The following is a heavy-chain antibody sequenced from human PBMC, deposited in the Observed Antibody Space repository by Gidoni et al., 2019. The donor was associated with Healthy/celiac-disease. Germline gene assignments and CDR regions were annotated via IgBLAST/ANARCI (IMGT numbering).Heavy chain of an antibody. Sequence: QVQLQESGPGLVKLSETLSVTCTVSGGSISSYYWSWIRQPAGKGLEWIGRIYTSGSTNYNPSLKSRVTMSVDTSKNQFSLKLSSVTAADTAVYYCARDRSIVVVPAANNWFDPWGQGTLVTVSS. V-gene: IGHV4-4*07. CDR3: ARDRSIVVVPAANNWFDP. CDR2: IYTSGST. D-gene: IGHD2-2*01. CDR1: GGSISSYY. J-gene: IGHJ5*02.